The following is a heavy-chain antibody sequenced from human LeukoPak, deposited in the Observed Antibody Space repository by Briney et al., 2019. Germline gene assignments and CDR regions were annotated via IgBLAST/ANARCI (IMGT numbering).Heavy chain of an antibody. CDR3: TTADGGYDFWRADYFDY. D-gene: IGHD3-3*01. J-gene: IGHJ4*02. V-gene: IGHV3-15*01. Sequence: PGGSLRLSCAAPGFTFSNAWMSWVRQAPGKGLEWVGRIKEKTDGGTTDYAAPVKGRFTISRDDSKNTLYLQMNSLKTEDTAVYYCTTADGGYDFWRADYFDYWGQGTLVTVSS. CDR1: GFTFSNAW. CDR2: IKEKTDGGTT.